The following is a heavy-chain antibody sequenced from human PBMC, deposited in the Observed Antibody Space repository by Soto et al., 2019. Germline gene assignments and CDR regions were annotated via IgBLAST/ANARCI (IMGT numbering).Heavy chain of an antibody. D-gene: IGHD5-18*01. CDR3: AREYVGYGTYYYGMDV. J-gene: IGHJ6*02. Sequence: GGSLRLSCAASGFMFSNHGMHWVRQAPGKGLEWVAVIWSDGNNRYYADSVKGRFTISRDNAKNTLYLQMNSLRAEDTAVYYCAREYVGYGTYYYGMDVWGQGTTVTVSS. V-gene: IGHV3-33*01. CDR1: GFMFSNHG. CDR2: IWSDGNNR.